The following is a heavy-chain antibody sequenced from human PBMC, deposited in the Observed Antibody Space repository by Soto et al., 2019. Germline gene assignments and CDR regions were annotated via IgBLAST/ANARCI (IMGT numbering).Heavy chain of an antibody. CDR1: GGSISSSNW. Sequence: QVQLQESGPGLVKPSGTLSLTCAVSGGSISSSNWWTWVRQPPGKGLEWIGEIYHSGTTNYNPSLKSRVTISGDRSKNQFSLSLSSVTAADTAVYYWAVPAAGDFDYWGQGTLVTVSS. CDR2: IYHSGTT. J-gene: IGHJ4*02. D-gene: IGHD6-13*01. V-gene: IGHV4-4*02. CDR3: AVPAAGDFDY.